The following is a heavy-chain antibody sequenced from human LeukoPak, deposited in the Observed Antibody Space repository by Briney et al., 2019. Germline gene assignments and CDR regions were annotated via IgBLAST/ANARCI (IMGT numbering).Heavy chain of an antibody. Sequence: GGSLRLSCAASGFTFSGSAMHWVRQASGKGLEWVGRIRSKANSHATAYAASVKGRFTISRDDSKNTAYLQMNSLKTEDTAVYYCTRRASQIASGSYYYWGQGTLVTVSS. CDR2: IRSKANSHAT. CDR3: TRRASQIASGSYYY. J-gene: IGHJ4*02. D-gene: IGHD1-26*01. CDR1: GFTFSGSA. V-gene: IGHV3-73*01.